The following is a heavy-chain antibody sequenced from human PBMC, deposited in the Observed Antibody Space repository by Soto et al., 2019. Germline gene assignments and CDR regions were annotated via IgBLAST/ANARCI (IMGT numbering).Heavy chain of an antibody. CDR3: ARGGSSGWFFLDY. J-gene: IGHJ4*02. Sequence: LRLSCVASGFTFSDYSMSWVRQAPGKGLEWVSYISSSSNAIYYGDSVKGRFTISRDNAKNSLHLRMSSLRAEDTAIYYCARGGSSGWFFLDYWGQGALVTVSS. CDR1: GFTFSDYS. D-gene: IGHD6-19*01. V-gene: IGHV3-11*04. CDR2: ISSSSNAI.